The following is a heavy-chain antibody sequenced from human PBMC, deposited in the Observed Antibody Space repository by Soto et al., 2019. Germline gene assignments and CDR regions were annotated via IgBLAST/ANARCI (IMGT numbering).Heavy chain of an antibody. J-gene: IGHJ4*02. V-gene: IGHV4-4*07. CDR1: GGYIRSYY. CDR3: ARQRTSVVTQAYFDV. Sequence: PSETLSLTYTVSGGYIRSYYWSWIRQPAGKGLEWIGSIYNSGSTNNNPSLRSRVSMSIDTSKDQFSLKLKSVTAADTALYFCARQRTSVVTQAYFDVWGPGSLVTVSS. CDR2: IYNSGST. D-gene: IGHD2-21*02.